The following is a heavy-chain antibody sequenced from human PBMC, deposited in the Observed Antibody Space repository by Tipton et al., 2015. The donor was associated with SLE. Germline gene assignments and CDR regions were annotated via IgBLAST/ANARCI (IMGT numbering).Heavy chain of an antibody. J-gene: IGHJ3*02. CDR2: IYHSGST. Sequence: LRLSCTVSGYSISSGYYWGWIRQPPGKGLEWIGSIYHSGSTYYNPSLKSRVTISVDTSKNQFSLKLSSVTAADTAVYYCARGRVCSSTSCRGAFDIWGQGTMVTVSS. V-gene: IGHV4-38-2*02. CDR1: GYSISSGYY. CDR3: ARGRVCSSTSCRGAFDI. D-gene: IGHD2-2*01.